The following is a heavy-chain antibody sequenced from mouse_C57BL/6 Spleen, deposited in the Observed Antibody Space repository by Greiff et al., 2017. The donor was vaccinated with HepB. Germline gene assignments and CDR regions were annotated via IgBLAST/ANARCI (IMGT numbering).Heavy chain of an antibody. CDR3: ARDGRFTTVVAEGAMDY. D-gene: IGHD1-1*01. Sequence: VQLQQPGAELVKPGASVKMSCKASGYTFTSYWITWVKQRPGQGLEWIGDIYPGSGSTNYNEKFKSKATLTVDTSSSTAYMQLSSLTSEDSAVYYCARDGRFTTVVAEGAMDYWGQGTSVTVSS. CDR2: IYPGSGST. J-gene: IGHJ4*01. CDR1: GYTFTSYW. V-gene: IGHV1-55*01.